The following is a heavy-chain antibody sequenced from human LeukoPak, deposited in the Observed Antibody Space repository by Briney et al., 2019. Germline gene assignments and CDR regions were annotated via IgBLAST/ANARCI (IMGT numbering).Heavy chain of an antibody. CDR1: GFTFSSYA. Sequence: PGGSLRLSCAASGFTFSSYAMSWVRQAPGKGLEWVSAISGSGGSTYYADSVKGRFTISRDNAKNSLYLQMNSLRAEDTAVYYCARDLHRDGVNWPSFDYWGQGTLVTVSS. J-gene: IGHJ4*02. CDR2: ISGSGGST. V-gene: IGHV3-23*01. D-gene: IGHD5-24*01. CDR3: ARDLHRDGVNWPSFDY.